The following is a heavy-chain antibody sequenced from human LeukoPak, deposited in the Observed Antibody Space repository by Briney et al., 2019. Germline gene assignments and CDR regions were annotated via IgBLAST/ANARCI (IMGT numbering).Heavy chain of an antibody. CDR3: ARAHGRVDYGDLLPLDY. V-gene: IGHV1-69*13. D-gene: IGHD4-17*01. CDR2: IIPIFGTA. J-gene: IGHJ4*02. CDR1: GGTFSSYA. Sequence: SVKVSCKASGGTFSSYAISWVRQAPGQGLEWMGGIIPIFGTANYAQKVQGRVTITADESTSTAYMELSSLRSEDTAVYYCARAHGRVDYGDLLPLDYWGQGTLVTVSS.